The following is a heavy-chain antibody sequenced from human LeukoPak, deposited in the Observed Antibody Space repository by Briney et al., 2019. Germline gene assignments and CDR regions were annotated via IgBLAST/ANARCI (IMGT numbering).Heavy chain of an antibody. D-gene: IGHD4-17*01. CDR2: ISGVGT. V-gene: IGHV3-23*01. CDR1: GFTFSNYA. CDR3: ARDPNGNYVGAFDFQR. Sequence: GGSLRLSCAASGFTFSNYAMSWVRQAPGKGLEWVSSISGVGTYYADSVKGRFSISRDNYKNTPYLQMSSLRAEDTAVYYCARDPNGNYVGAFDFQRWGQGTLVTVSS. J-gene: IGHJ1*01.